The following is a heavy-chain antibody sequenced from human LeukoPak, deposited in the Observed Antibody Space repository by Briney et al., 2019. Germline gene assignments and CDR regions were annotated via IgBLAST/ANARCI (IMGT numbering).Heavy chain of an antibody. CDR2: IYYSGST. J-gene: IGHJ6*02. CDR3: AGSYYYYGMDV. CDR1: GGSISSYY. V-gene: IGHV4-59*01. Sequence: SETLSLTCTVSGGSISSYYWCWIRQSPGKGLEWIGYIYYSGSTNYNPSLKSRVTISVDTSKNQFSPKLTSVTAADTAVYYCAGSYYYYGMDVWGQGTTVTVSS.